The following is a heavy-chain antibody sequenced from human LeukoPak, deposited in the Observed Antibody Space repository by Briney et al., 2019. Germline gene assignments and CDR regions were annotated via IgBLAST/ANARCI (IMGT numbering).Heavy chain of an antibody. CDR3: ARDSDYYDSRPFDY. D-gene: IGHD3-22*01. V-gene: IGHV1-69*04. Sequence: GSSVTVSCKASGGTFSSYAISWVRQAPGQGLEWMGRIIPIFGIANYAQKFQGIVTITADKSTSTAYMELSSLRSEDTAVYYCARDSDYYDSRPFDYWGQGTLVTVSS. CDR2: IIPIFGIA. J-gene: IGHJ4*02. CDR1: GGTFSSYA.